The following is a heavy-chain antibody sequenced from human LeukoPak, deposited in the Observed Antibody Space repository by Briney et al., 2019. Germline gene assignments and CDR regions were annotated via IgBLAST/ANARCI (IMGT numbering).Heavy chain of an antibody. CDR1: GFTFSSYG. J-gene: IGHJ4*02. V-gene: IGHV3-30*03. Sequence: GGSLRLSCAASGFTFSSYGMHWVRQAPGKGLEWVAVISYDGSKKYYADSVKGRFTISRDNSKNTLFLQMNSLRPEDTAVYYCARDLKTAMDYFDYWGRGALVTVSS. CDR2: ISYDGSKK. CDR3: ARDLKTAMDYFDY. D-gene: IGHD2-2*01.